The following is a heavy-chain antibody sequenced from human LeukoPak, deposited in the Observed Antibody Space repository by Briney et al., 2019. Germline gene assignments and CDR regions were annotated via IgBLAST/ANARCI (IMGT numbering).Heavy chain of an antibody. J-gene: IGHJ4*02. V-gene: IGHV4-39*07. CDR2: IYYSGST. D-gene: IGHD2-2*01. CDR1: GGSISSSSYY. CDR3: VRDGCSSTSCPLDY. Sequence: PSETLSLTCTVSGGSISSSSYYWGWIRQPPGKGLEWIGSIYYSGSTYYNPSLKSRVTISVDTSKNQFSLKLSSVTAADTAVYYCVRDGCSSTSCPLDYWGQGTLVTVSS.